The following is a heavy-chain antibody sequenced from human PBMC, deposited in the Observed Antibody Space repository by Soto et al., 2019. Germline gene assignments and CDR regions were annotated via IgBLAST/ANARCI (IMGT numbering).Heavy chain of an antibody. CDR3: ARGYCGGDCYSWYFDL. CDR2: IKQDGSEK. D-gene: IGHD2-21*02. Sequence: GGSLRLSCAASGFTFSSYWMSWVRQAPGKGLEWVANIKQDGSEKYYVDSVKGRFTISRDNAKNSLYLQMNSLRAEDTAVYYCARGYCGGDCYSWYFDLWGRGTLVTVSS. CDR1: GFTFSSYW. J-gene: IGHJ2*01. V-gene: IGHV3-7*01.